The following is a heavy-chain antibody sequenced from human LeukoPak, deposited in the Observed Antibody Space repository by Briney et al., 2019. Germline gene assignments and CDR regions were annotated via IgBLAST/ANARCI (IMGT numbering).Heavy chain of an antibody. CDR3: ARGSWRASLSRRSGYDPVGFDY. CDR1: GGSFSGYY. D-gene: IGHD5-12*01. V-gene: IGHV4-34*01. CDR2: INHSGST. J-gene: IGHJ4*02. Sequence: SETLSLTCAVYGGSFSGYYWSWIRQPPGKGLEWIGEINHSGSTNYNPSLKSRVTISVDTSKNQFSLKLSSMTAADTAVYYCARGSWRASLSRRSGYDPVGFDYWGQGTLVTVSS.